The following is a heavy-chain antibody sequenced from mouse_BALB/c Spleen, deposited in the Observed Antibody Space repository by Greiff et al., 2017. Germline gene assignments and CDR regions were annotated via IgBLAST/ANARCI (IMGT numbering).Heavy chain of an antibody. Sequence: EVQLQQFGAELVKPGASVKISCKASGYTFTDYNMDWVKQSHGKSLEWIGDINPNYDSTSYNQKFKGKATLTVDKSSSTAYMQLKSLTSEDSAVYYCASDYDGGRFAYWGQGTLVTVSA. J-gene: IGHJ3*01. CDR1: GYTFTDYN. CDR3: ASDYDGGRFAY. CDR2: INPNYDST. V-gene: IGHV1-18*01. D-gene: IGHD2-4*01.